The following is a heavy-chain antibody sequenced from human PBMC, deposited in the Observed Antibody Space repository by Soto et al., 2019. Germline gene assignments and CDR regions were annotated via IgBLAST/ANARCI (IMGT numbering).Heavy chain of an antibody. CDR3: AKDSPPLRMIAAAGQRPFDY. D-gene: IGHD6-13*01. J-gene: IGHJ4*02. Sequence: HRWGSLRLSCAASGVTFSSYAMRWVRPAPGNGLDWVAAISGSGGSTYYADSVKVRFTISRDNSKNTLYLQMNSLRAEDTAVYYCAKDSPPLRMIAAAGQRPFDYWGQGTLVTVSS. CDR2: ISGSGGST. V-gene: IGHV3-23*01. CDR1: GVTFSSYA.